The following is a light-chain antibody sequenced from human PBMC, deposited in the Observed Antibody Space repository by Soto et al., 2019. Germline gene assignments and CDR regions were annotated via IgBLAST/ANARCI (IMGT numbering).Light chain of an antibody. V-gene: IGKV3-20*01. J-gene: IGKJ1*01. CDR3: QQYGSTPRT. CDR2: DAS. CDR1: QSVSSSY. Sequence: ETVLTQSPGTLSLSPGDRATLSCRASQSVSSSYLAWYQQKPGQAPRLLIYDASRRATGIPDRFSGSGSGTDFTLTISRLEPEEFAVYYCQQYGSTPRTFGQGTKVEIK.